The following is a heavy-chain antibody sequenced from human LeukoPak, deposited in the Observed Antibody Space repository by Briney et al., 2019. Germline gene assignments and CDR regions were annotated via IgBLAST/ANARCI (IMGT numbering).Heavy chain of an antibody. CDR2: ISGSGGST. D-gene: IGHD2-15*01. V-gene: IGHV3-23*01. CDR1: GFTFSGYA. CDR3: ATLGQRYCSGGSCYTSGSSDY. J-gene: IGHJ4*02. Sequence: GGSLRLSCAASGFTFSGYAMSWVRHAPGKGLEWVSAISGSGGSTYYADSVKGRFTISRDNSKNTLYLQMNSLRAEDTAVYYCATLGQRYCSGGSCYTSGSSDYWGQGTLVTVSS.